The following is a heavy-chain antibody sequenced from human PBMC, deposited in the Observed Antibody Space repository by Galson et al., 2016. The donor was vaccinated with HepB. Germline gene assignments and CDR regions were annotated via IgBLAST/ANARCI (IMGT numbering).Heavy chain of an antibody. V-gene: IGHV3-23*01. CDR3: AREDWNDGGFDY. CDR2: IDGIGGST. D-gene: IGHD1-1*01. Sequence: SLRLSCAASGFTFSSYGMSWVRQAPGKRLEWVSLIDGIGGSTYYADSVKGRFTMSRDNSKNTLFLQMNSLTVEDTAVYYCAREDWNDGGFDYWGQGTLVTVSS. J-gene: IGHJ4*02. CDR1: GFTFSSYG.